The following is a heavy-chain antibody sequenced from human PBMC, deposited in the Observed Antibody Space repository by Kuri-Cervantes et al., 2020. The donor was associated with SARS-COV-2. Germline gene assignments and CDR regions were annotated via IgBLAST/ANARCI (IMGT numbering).Heavy chain of an antibody. CDR2: IISSSSTI. CDR1: GFTFSSYS. J-gene: IGHJ6*02. Sequence: GESLKISCAASGFTFSSYSMNWVRQAPGKGLEWVSYIISSSSTIYYADSVKGRFTISRDNAKNSLYLQMNSLRAEDTAVYYCARDPYSSSWYRYYYGMDVWGQGTTVTVSS. V-gene: IGHV3-48*04. CDR3: ARDPYSSSWYRYYYGMDV. D-gene: IGHD6-13*01.